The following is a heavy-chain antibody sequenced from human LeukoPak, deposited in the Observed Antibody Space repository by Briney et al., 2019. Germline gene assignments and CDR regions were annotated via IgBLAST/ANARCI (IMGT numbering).Heavy chain of an antibody. CDR1: GYTFTGYY. D-gene: IGHD6-13*01. CDR3: ARGAAAGQNWFDP. J-gene: IGHJ5*02. CDR2: INPNSGGT. Sequence: ASVKVSCKASGYTFTGYYMHWVRQAPGQGLEWRGWINPNSGGTNYAQKFQGRVTMTRDTSISTAYMELSRLRSDDTAVYYCARGAAAGQNWFDPWGQGTLVTVSS. V-gene: IGHV1-2*02.